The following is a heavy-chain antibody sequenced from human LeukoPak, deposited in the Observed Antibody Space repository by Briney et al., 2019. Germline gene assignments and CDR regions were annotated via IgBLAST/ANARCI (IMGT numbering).Heavy chain of an antibody. J-gene: IGHJ4*02. V-gene: IGHV1-69*01. CDR1: GGTFSNYG. CDR3: ASLGHCSGGNCYTYYFDA. D-gene: IGHD2-15*01. Sequence: SVKVSCKASGGTFSNYGISWVRQAPGQGLEWMGGITPISRTVQYAQKFRDRVTLTADESTNTAFMELSSLRSEDTATYYCASLGHCSGGNCYTYYFDAWGQGTLVTVSS. CDR2: ITPISRTV.